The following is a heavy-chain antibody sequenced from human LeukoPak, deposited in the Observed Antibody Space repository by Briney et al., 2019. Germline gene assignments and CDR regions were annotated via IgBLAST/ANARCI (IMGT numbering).Heavy chain of an antibody. CDR2: IYHSGST. D-gene: IGHD1-26*01. J-gene: IGHJ4*02. Sequence: SETLSLTCTVSGGSISGYYWSWIRQPPGKGLEWIGYIYHSGSTYYNPSLKSRVTISVDRSKNQFSLKLSSVTAADTAVYYCARHTGGGATPVDYWGQGTLVTVSS. CDR1: GGSISGYY. V-gene: IGHV4-59*08. CDR3: ARHTGGGATPVDY.